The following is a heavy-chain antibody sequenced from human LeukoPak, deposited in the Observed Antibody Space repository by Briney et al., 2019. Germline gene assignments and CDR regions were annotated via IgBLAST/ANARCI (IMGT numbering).Heavy chain of an antibody. D-gene: IGHD3-10*01. V-gene: IGHV3-30*18. J-gene: IGHJ3*02. Sequence: GGSLRLSCAASGFTFSSYAMSWVRQAPGKGLECVEVISYDGSNKYYADSVRGRFTISRDNSKNTLYLQMNSLRAEDTAVYYCAKELITRLEGHAFDIWGQGTMVTVSS. CDR3: AKELITRLEGHAFDI. CDR2: ISYDGSNK. CDR1: GFTFSSYA.